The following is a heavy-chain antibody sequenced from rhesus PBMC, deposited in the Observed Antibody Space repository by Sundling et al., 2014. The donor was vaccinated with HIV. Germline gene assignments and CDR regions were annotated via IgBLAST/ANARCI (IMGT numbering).Heavy chain of an antibody. V-gene: IGHV4-80*01. CDR3: AIQYKYGLDS. CDR1: GGSITDSYR. D-gene: IGHD3-3*01. J-gene: IGHJ6*01. Sequence: QVQLQESGPGLVKPSETLSLTCAVSGGSITDSYRWSWIRQPPGKGLEWIGEINGKSGNTNYNPSLKSRVTISRDTSKNQFSLKLSSVTAADTAVYYCAIQYKYGLDSWGQGVVVTVSS. CDR2: INGKSGNT.